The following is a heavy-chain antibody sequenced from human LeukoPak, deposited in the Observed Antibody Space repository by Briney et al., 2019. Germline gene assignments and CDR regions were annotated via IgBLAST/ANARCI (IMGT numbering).Heavy chain of an antibody. J-gene: IGHJ3*02. D-gene: IGHD3-3*01. CDR1: GGSISSYY. V-gene: IGHV4-59*01. CDR2: IYYSGST. Sequence: SETLSLTCTVSGGSISSYYWSWIRQPPGKGLEWIGYIYYSGSTNYNPSLKSRVTISVDTPKNQFSLKLSSVTAADTAVYYCARVYDFWSGYYLDDWNDDSGGAFDIWGQGTMVTVSS. CDR3: ARVYDFWSGYYLDDWNDDSGGAFDI.